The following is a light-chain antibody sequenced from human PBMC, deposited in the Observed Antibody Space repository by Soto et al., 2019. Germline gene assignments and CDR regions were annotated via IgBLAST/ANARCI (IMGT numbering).Light chain of an antibody. Sequence: MVVTHSPGTLSLAPGERATLSCRASQSVSSSYLAWYQQKPGRAPRLLISDVSNRATGIPARFSGSASGTHFTITISGLESDDFAVYCSHHRRQLPLTFGGGTKVDIK. V-gene: IGKV3D-20*02. J-gene: IGKJ4*01. CDR2: DVS. CDR1: QSVSSSY. CDR3: HHRRQLPLT.